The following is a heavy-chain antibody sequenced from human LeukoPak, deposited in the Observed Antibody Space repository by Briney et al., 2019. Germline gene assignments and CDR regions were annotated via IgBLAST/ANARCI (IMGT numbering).Heavy chain of an antibody. J-gene: IGHJ4*02. CDR2: IYYSGST. V-gene: IGHV4-39*01. CDR1: GGSISSSSYY. Sequence: SETLSLTCTVSGGSISSSSYYWGWIRQPPGKGLEWIGSIYYSGSTCYNPSLKSRVTISVDTSKNQFSLKLSSVTAADTAVYYCARAVEYYYDSGGHDYWGQGTLVTVSS. D-gene: IGHD3-22*01. CDR3: ARAVEYYYDSGGHDY.